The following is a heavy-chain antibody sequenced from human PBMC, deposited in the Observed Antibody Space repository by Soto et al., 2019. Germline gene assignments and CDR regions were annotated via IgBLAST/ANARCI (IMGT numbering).Heavy chain of an antibody. J-gene: IGHJ4*02. Sequence: QVQLVESGGGVVQPGRSLRLSCAASEFTFSSYAMHWVRQAPGKGLEWVAVISYDGSNKYYADSVKGRFTISRDNSKNTLYLQMNSLRAEDTAVYYCARDYPNIWNYAHLDYWGQGPLVTVSS. CDR2: ISYDGSNK. CDR1: EFTFSSYA. V-gene: IGHV3-30-3*01. D-gene: IGHD1-7*01. CDR3: ARDYPNIWNYAHLDY.